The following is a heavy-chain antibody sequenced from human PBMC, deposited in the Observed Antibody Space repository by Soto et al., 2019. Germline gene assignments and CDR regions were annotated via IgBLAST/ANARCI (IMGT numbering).Heavy chain of an antibody. D-gene: IGHD4-17*01. CDR2: ISYHGSDK. CDR3: AKDLLTTTLNTVGY. CDR1: GFTFSNYG. J-gene: IGHJ4*02. Sequence: QVQLVESGGGVVQPGRSLRLSCAASGFTFSNYGMHWVRHAPGKGLEWVAVISYHGSDKYYADSVKGRFTISRDNSKNTLYLQMDSRRAEDTAVYYWAKDLLTTTLNTVGYWGQGTLVTVSS. V-gene: IGHV3-30*18.